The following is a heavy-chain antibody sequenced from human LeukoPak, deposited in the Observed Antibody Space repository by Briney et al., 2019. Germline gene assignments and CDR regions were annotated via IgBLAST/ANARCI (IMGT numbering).Heavy chain of an antibody. J-gene: IGHJ5*02. D-gene: IGHD3-10*01. CDR2: INHSGST. Sequence: SETLSLTCTVSGGSISSYYWSWIRQPPGKGLEWIGEINHSGSTNYNPSLKSRVTISVDTSKNQFSLKLSSVTAADTAMYYCARGVTGVKRIYNWFDPWGQGTLVTVSS. CDR1: GGSISSYY. V-gene: IGHV4-34*01. CDR3: ARGVTGVKRIYNWFDP.